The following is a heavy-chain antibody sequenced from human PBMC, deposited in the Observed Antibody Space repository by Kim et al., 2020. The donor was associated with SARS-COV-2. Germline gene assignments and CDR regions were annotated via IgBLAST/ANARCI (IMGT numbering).Heavy chain of an antibody. D-gene: IGHD6-19*01. CDR1: GYTFTSYA. J-gene: IGHJ4*02. CDR3: ARDILGALGAVAGRGLCADY. Sequence: ASVKVSCKASGYTFTSYAMNWVRQAPGQGLEWMGWINTNTGNPTYAQGFTGRFVFSLDTSVSTAYLQISSLKAEDTAVYYCARDILGALGAVAGRGLCADYWGQGTLVTVSS. V-gene: IGHV7-4-1*02. CDR2: INTNTGNP.